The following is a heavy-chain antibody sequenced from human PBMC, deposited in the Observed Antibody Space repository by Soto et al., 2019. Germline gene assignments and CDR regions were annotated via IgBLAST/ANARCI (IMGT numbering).Heavy chain of an antibody. V-gene: IGHV3-23*01. J-gene: IGHJ4*02. Sequence: GGSLRLSCAASGFTFSSYAMSWVRQAPGKGLEWVSAISGSGGSTYYADSVKGRFTISRDNSKNTLYLQMNSLRAEDTAVYYCATRTTGTTYFDYWGQGTLVTVSS. CDR2: ISGSGGST. CDR1: GFTFSSYA. D-gene: IGHD1-1*01. CDR3: ATRTTGTTYFDY.